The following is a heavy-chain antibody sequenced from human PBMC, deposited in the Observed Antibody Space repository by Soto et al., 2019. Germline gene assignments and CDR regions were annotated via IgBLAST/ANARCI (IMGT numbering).Heavy chain of an antibody. CDR1: GFTFSSYG. CDR3: AKAAGDIVVVPAAPFDY. V-gene: IGHV3-30*18. Sequence: QPGGSLRLSCAASGFTFSSYGMHWVRQAPGKGLEWVAVISYDGSNKYYADSVKGRFTISRDNSKNTLYLQMNSLRAEDTAVYYCAKAAGDIVVVPAAPFDYWGQGTLVTVSS. J-gene: IGHJ4*02. D-gene: IGHD2-2*01. CDR2: ISYDGSNK.